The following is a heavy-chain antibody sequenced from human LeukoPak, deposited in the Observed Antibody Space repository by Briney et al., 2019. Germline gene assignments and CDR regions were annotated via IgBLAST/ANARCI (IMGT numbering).Heavy chain of an antibody. CDR3: ARGGRMGDFDY. CDR1: GYTFTSYA. CDR2: INAGNGNT. D-gene: IGHD3-16*01. J-gene: IGHJ4*02. V-gene: IGHV1-3*01. Sequence: GASAKDSCKASGYTFTSYAMHWVRQAPGQRLEWMGWINAGNGNTKYSQKFQGRVTITRDTSASTAYMELSSLRSEDTAVYYCARGGRMGDFDYWGQGTLVTVSS.